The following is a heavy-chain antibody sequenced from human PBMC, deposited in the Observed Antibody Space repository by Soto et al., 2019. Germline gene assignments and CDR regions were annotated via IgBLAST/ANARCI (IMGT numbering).Heavy chain of an antibody. CDR2: ISYDGSNK. Sequence: VQLVESGGGVVQPGRSLRLSCAASGFTFSSYAMNWVRQAPGKGLEWVAVISYDGSNKYYADSVKGRFTISRDNSKNTLYLQMNSLRAEDTAVYYCARDLIGGFDYWGQGTLVTVSS. CDR3: ARDLIGGFDY. J-gene: IGHJ4*02. CDR1: GFTFSSYA. D-gene: IGHD2-8*01. V-gene: IGHV3-30-3*01.